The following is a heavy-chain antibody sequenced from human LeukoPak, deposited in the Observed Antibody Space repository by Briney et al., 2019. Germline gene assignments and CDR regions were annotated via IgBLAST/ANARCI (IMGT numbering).Heavy chain of an antibody. CDR2: ISYDGSNK. D-gene: IGHD5-18*01. CDR1: GFTFSSYA. J-gene: IGHJ4*02. Sequence: GGPLRLSCAASGFTFSSYAMHWVRQAPGKGLEWVAVISYDGSNKYYADSVKGRFTISRDNSKNTLYLQMNSLRAEDTAVYYCAKVGYSYGTYFDYWGQGTLVTVSS. V-gene: IGHV3-30-3*01. CDR3: AKVGYSYGTYFDY.